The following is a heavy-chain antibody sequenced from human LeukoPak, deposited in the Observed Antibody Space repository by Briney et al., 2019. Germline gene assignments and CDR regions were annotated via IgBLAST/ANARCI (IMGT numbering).Heavy chain of an antibody. CDR3: VNQISGWVY. CDR1: GFTFSTLP. J-gene: IGHJ4*02. CDR2: SSSNGGST. D-gene: IGHD6-19*01. Sequence: GGSLRLSCSASGFTFSTLPMHWVRQAPGKGLECVSGSSSNGGSTYYADSAKGRFIISRDNSKNTLYLQMSSLRPEDTAVYYCVNQISGWVYWGQGTLVTVSS. V-gene: IGHV3-64D*06.